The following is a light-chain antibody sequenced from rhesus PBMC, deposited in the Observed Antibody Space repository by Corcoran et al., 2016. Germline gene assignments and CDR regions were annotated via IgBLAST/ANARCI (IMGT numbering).Light chain of an antibody. Sequence: DIQMTQSPSSLSASVGDRVTITCRASQGISDYLNWYQQKPGKAPKRLIYAASSLESGVPSRFSGSGSWTDFTRNISSLQPEDFAAYYCLQGYSTPFTFGPGTKLDIK. CDR3: LQGYSTPFT. CDR2: AAS. J-gene: IGKJ3*01. CDR1: QGISDY. V-gene: IGKV1-36*02.